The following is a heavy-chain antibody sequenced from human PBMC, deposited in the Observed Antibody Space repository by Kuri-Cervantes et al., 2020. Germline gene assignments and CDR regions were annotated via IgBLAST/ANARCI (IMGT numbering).Heavy chain of an antibody. J-gene: IGHJ4*02. V-gene: IGHV3-53*01. CDR1: GFTFSSYS. Sequence: GGSLRLSCTASGFTFSSYSMSWVRQAPGKGLEWVSVIYSGGSTYYADSVKGRFTISRDNAKNSLYLQMNSLRAEDTALYHCARVMDYYDSSGYQNYYFDYWGQGTLVTVSS. D-gene: IGHD3-22*01. CDR3: ARVMDYYDSSGYQNYYFDY. CDR2: IYSGGST.